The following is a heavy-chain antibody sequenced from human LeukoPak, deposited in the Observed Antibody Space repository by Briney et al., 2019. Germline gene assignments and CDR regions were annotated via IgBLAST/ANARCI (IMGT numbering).Heavy chain of an antibody. J-gene: IGHJ5*02. V-gene: IGHV4-34*01. CDR2: INHSGST. CDR3: ARERGRAARRWFDP. Sequence: KPSETLSLTCAVYDGSFSGYYWSWIRQPPGKGLEWIGEINHSGSTNYNPSLKSRVTISVDTSKNQFSLKLSSVTAADTAVYYCARERGRAARRWFDPWGQGTLVTVSS. D-gene: IGHD6-6*01. CDR1: DGSFSGYY.